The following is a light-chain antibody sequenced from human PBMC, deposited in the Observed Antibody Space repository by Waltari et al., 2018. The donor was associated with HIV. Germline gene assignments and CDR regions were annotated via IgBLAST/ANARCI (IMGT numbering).Light chain of an antibody. CDR1: SSDVGGYNS. V-gene: IGLV2-11*01. CDR3: GSSMTNVNMDV. J-gene: IGLJ2*01. Sequence: QSALTQPRSVSGSPGQSVAISCTGTSSDVGGYNSVSWYQQHPGKALKLMIYDVTKRPSGVPDRFSGSKSGNTASLTISGLQAEDEADYYCGSSMTNVNMDVFGGGTKLTVL. CDR2: DVT.